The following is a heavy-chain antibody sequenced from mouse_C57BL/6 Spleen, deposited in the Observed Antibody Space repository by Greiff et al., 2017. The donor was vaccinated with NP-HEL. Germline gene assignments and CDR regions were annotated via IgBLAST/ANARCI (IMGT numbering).Heavy chain of an antibody. CDR3: ARSGPLFTTVVGRDMDY. CDR2: IYPRDGST. CDR1: GYTFTSYD. V-gene: IGHV1-85*01. J-gene: IGHJ4*01. Sequence: QVQLQQSGPELVKPGASVKLSCKASGYTFTSYDINWVKQRPGQGLEWIGWIYPRDGSTKYNEKFKGKATLTVDTSSSTAYMELHSLTSEDSAVYFCARSGPLFTTVVGRDMDYWGQGTSVTVSS. D-gene: IGHD1-1*01.